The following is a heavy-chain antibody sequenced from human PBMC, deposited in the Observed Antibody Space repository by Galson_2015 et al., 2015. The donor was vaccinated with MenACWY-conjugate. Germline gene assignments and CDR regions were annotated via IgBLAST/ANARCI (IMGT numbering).Heavy chain of an antibody. V-gene: IGHV3-48*03. CDR2: ISKSGSPI. CDR3: ARVGTWIHQYIYYMDV. D-gene: IGHD5-18*01. Sequence: SLRLSCAASGFTFTGYEFNWVRQAPGTGLAWLSYISKSGSPIYYADSVKGRFTISRDNIKKSLFLEMNSLRAGDTGVYYCARVGTWIHQYIYYMDVWGKGTTVTVSS. CDR1: GFTFTGYE. J-gene: IGHJ6*03.